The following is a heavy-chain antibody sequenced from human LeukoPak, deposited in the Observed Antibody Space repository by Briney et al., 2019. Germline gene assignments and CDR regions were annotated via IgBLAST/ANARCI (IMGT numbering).Heavy chain of an antibody. CDR3: ARERRTTVTMSNAFDI. J-gene: IGHJ3*02. D-gene: IGHD4-17*01. CDR1: GGSFSSYY. V-gene: IGHV4-59*01. Sequence: PSETLSLTCTVSGGSFSSYYWSWIRQPPGKGLEWIGYIYYSGSTNYNPSLKSRVTISVDTSKNQFSLKLSSVTAADTAVYYCARERRTTVTMSNAFDIWGQGTMVTVSS. CDR2: IYYSGST.